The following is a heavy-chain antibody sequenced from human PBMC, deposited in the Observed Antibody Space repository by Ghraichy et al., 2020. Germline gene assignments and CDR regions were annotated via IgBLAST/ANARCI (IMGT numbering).Heavy chain of an antibody. CDR3: ARERHWGCSGGRCYSGAFDI. CDR2: ISYDGSNK. CDR1: GFSFSSYA. V-gene: IGHV3-30-3*01. Sequence: GSLRLSCAASGFSFSSYAMHWVRQAPGKGLEGVAVISYDGSNKYYADSVKGRFTISRDNSKNTLYLQMNSLRDEDTAVHYCARERHWGCSGGRCYSGAFDIWGQGTMVTVSS. D-gene: IGHD2-15*01. J-gene: IGHJ3*02.